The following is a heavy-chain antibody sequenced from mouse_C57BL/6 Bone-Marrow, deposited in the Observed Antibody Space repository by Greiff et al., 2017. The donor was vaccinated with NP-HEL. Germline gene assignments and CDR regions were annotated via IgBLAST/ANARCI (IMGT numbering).Heavy chain of an antibody. CDR2: ISSGGSYT. D-gene: IGHD2-5*01. Sequence: EVKVVESGGDLVKPGGSLKLSCAASGFTFSSYGMSWVRQTPDKRLEWVATISSGGSYTYYPDSVKGRFTISRDNAKNTLYLQMSSLKSEDTAMYYCARHGGVTWYFDVWGTGTTVTVSS. V-gene: IGHV5-6*01. J-gene: IGHJ1*03. CDR3: ARHGGVTWYFDV. CDR1: GFTFSSYG.